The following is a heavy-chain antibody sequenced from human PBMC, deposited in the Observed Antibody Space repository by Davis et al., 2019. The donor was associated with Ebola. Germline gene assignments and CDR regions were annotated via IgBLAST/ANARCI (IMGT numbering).Heavy chain of an antibody. D-gene: IGHD2-2*01. J-gene: IGHJ6*02. Sequence: MPSETLSLTCTVSGDSISSSHYYCGWIRQPPGKGLEWIGTIYYSGSTYYNPSLKSRVTISVDTSKNQVSLKLGSVTAADTAVYYCARHRSSCTSSSCYAGYYGMDVWGQGTTVTVSS. CDR3: ARHRSSCTSSSCYAGYYGMDV. CDR2: IYYSGST. CDR1: GDSISSSHYY. V-gene: IGHV4-39*01.